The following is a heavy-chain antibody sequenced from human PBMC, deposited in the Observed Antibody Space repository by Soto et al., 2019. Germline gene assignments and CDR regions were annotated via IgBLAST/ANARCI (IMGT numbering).Heavy chain of an antibody. CDR1: GFTFSDSY. CDR3: ASTPYYYYYMDV. CDR2: ISPSGSTI. Sequence: GGSLRLSCAASGFTFSDSYMSWIRQAPGKGLEWVSYISPSGSTIYYADSVKGRFTISRDNAKNSLYLQMNSLRAEDTAVYYCASTPYYYYYMDVWGEGTTVTVSS. V-gene: IGHV3-11*01. J-gene: IGHJ6*03.